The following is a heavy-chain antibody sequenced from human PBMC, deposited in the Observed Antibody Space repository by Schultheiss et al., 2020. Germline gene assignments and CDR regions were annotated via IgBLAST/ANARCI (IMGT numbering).Heavy chain of an antibody. V-gene: IGHV3-30*03. Sequence: GSLRLSCAASGFTFSSYGMHWVRQAPGKGLEWVAVISYDGSNKYYADSVKGRFTISRDNSKNTLYLQMNSLRAEDTAVYYCARDQTTVTTFGMDVWGQGHTGTVAS. J-gene: IGHJ6*02. D-gene: IGHD4-17*01. CDR1: GFTFSSYG. CDR2: ISYDGSNK. CDR3: ARDQTTVTTFGMDV.